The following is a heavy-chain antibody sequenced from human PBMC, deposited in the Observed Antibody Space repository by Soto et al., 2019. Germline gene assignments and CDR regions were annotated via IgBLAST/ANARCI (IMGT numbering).Heavy chain of an antibody. D-gene: IGHD2-2*01. V-gene: IGHV3-11*06. J-gene: IGHJ5*02. CDR2: ISGSSDNI. CDR3: VRDSARIVVVPRVDGDNWLDP. Sequence: GGSLRLSCAASGFTFSDYFMSWIRQAPGKGLEWVSFISGSSDNIKYADSVKVRFTISRDNAKNSLYLQMNSLRAEDTAVYYCVRDSARIVVVPRVDGDNWLDPWGQGTLVTVSS. CDR1: GFTFSDYF.